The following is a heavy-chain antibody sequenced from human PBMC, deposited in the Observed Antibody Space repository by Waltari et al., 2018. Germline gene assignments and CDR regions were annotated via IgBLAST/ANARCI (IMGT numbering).Heavy chain of an antibody. Sequence: QLQESGPGLVKPSETLSLTCTVSGGSISSSSYYWGWIRQPPGKGLEWIGSIYYSGSTYYNPSLKSRVTISVDTSKNQFSLKLSSVTAAGTAVYYCARQGRTGWYFDLWGRGTLVTVSS. D-gene: IGHD2-8*02. CDR2: IYYSGST. CDR3: ARQGRTGWYFDL. J-gene: IGHJ2*01. V-gene: IGHV4-39*01. CDR1: GGSISSSSYY.